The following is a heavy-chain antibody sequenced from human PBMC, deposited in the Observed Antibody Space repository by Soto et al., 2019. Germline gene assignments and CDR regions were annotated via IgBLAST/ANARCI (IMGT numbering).Heavy chain of an antibody. CDR2: ISSSSSTI. J-gene: IGHJ6*03. CDR3: AREYEGVSFYYYYFMDV. V-gene: IGHV3-48*01. CDR1: GFTFSRYN. D-gene: IGHD2-8*01. Sequence: VQLVESGGGLVQPGGSLRLSCVVSGFTFSRYNMNWVRQAPGKGLEWVSYISSSSSTIYYADSVKGRFTISRDNAKNSLHLQMNSLRADDTAVYYCAREYEGVSFYYYYFMDVWGKGTTVTVSS.